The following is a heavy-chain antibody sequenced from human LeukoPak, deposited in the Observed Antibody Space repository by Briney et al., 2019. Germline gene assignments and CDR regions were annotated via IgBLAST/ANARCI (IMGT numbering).Heavy chain of an antibody. CDR2: ISSSGSTI. J-gene: IGHJ4*02. Sequence: GGSLRLSCAASGLTFSSYEMNWVRQAPGKGLEWVSYISSSGSTIYYADSVKGRFTISRDNAKNSLYLQMNSLRAEDTAVYYCASSMWDCSGTICHERFEYWGQGTVVTVSS. CDR3: ASSMWDCSGTICHERFEY. V-gene: IGHV3-48*03. D-gene: IGHD2-2*01. CDR1: GLTFSSYE.